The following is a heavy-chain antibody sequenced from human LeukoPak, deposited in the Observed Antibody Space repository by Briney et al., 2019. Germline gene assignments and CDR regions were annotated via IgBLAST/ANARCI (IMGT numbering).Heavy chain of an antibody. CDR2: ISATGT. CDR3: AQPMGVADPFDY. Sequence: PGGSLRLSCAASGFTFTNYSMSWFRQAAGKGLEWVSTISATGTYYAHSVKSPVTISRDNYKSTLYLQMHSLRAEYTAAYYTAQPMGVADPFDYRGTGTLVTVSS. CDR1: GFTFTNYS. J-gene: IGHJ4*02. V-gene: IGHV3-23*01. D-gene: IGHD6-19*01.